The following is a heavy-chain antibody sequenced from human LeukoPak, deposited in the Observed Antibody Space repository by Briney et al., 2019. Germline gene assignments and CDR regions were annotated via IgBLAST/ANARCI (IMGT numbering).Heavy chain of an antibody. D-gene: IGHD3-10*01. J-gene: IGHJ4*02. Sequence: GGSLRLSCAASGFTFSSYGMSWVRQAPGKGLEWVSSTSDSGGRAYYADSMKGRFTVSRDNSKNTLFVQMNSLRAEDTAVYYCAKGMYYYGSGSFDYWGQGTLVTVSS. CDR3: AKGMYYYGSGSFDY. CDR1: GFTFSSYG. CDR2: TSDSGGRA. V-gene: IGHV3-23*01.